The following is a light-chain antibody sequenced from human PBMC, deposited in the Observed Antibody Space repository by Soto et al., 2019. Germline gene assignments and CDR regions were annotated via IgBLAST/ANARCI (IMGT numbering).Light chain of an antibody. J-gene: IGLJ3*02. Sequence: QSVLTQPASVSGSPGQSITISCTGTSSDVGGYNYVSWYHQHPGKAPKLMIYDVSNRPSGVSNRFSGSKSGNTASLTISGLQAEDEADYYCSSYTSSSTWVFGGGTKLTVL. CDR2: DVS. CDR1: SSDVGGYNY. V-gene: IGLV2-14*01. CDR3: SSYTSSSTWV.